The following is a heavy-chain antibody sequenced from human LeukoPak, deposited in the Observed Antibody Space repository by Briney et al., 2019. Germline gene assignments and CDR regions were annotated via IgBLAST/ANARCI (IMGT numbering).Heavy chain of an antibody. V-gene: IGHV4-59*01. Sequence: SETLSLTCTVSGDPLNSYFWPWLRQPPGKEVEWIGFVATSGTSNYNPSLKSRVTISMDTSKNQFSLALSSVTPADTAVYYCARVVRGVVTSNWFDRWSEGTLVSVP. D-gene: IGHD2-21*02. CDR2: VATSGTS. CDR1: GDPLNSYF. CDR3: ARVVRGVVTSNWFDR. J-gene: IGHJ5*02.